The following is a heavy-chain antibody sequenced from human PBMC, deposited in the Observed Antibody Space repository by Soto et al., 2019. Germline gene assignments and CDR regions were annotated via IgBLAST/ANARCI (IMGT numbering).Heavy chain of an antibody. V-gene: IGHV4-34*01. D-gene: IGHD2-2*01. CDR1: GGSFSGYY. Sequence: SETLSLTCAVYGGSFSGYYWSWIRQPPGKGLEWIGEKNHSGSTNYNPSLKSRVTISVDTSKNQFSLKLSSVTAADTAVYYCARRYCSSTSCYPNLFDPWGQGTLVTVSS. CDR3: ARRYCSSTSCYPNLFDP. J-gene: IGHJ5*02. CDR2: KNHSGST.